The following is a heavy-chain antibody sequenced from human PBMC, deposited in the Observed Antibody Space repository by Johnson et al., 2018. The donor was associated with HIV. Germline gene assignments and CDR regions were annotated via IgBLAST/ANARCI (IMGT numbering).Heavy chain of an antibody. CDR3: ARCRDGSQAIDAFDI. V-gene: IGHV3-30-3*01. J-gene: IGHJ3*02. Sequence: QVQLVESGGGLIQPGGSLRLSCAASGFTVSSNYMSWVRQAPGKGLEWVAVISYDGSNKYYADSVKGRFTISRDNTKDTLSLQMGSLRAEDMAVYYCARCRDGSQAIDAFDIWGQGTLVTVSS. D-gene: IGHD5-24*01. CDR2: ISYDGSNK. CDR1: GFTVSSNY.